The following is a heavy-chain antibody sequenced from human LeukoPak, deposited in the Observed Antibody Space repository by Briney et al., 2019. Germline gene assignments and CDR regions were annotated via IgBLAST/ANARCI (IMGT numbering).Heavy chain of an antibody. Sequence: GGSLRPSCAASGFTFSSYGTHWVRQAPGKGLEWVAFIRYDGSNQYYADSVKGRFTTSRDNSKNTLYLLMNSLRAEDTAVYYCAKDRYIVVVPAAYFDYWGQGTLVTVSS. CDR2: IRYDGSNQ. CDR3: AKDRYIVVVPAAYFDY. J-gene: IGHJ4*02. D-gene: IGHD2-2*01. CDR1: GFTFSSYG. V-gene: IGHV3-30*02.